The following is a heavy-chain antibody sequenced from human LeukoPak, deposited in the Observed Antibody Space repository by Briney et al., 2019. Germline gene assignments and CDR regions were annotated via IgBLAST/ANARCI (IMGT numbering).Heavy chain of an antibody. D-gene: IGHD3-10*01. CDR2: INPSGGST. V-gene: IGHV1-46*01. J-gene: IGHJ4*02. CDR3: ARYRSSNFDY. Sequence: ASVTVSCKSPGYTFTTYYMHWVRQAPGQGLEWMGIINPSGGSTTYAQKFQGRVTITADESTSTAYMELSSLRSEDTAVYYCARYRSSNFDYWGQGTLVTVSS. CDR1: GYTFTTYY.